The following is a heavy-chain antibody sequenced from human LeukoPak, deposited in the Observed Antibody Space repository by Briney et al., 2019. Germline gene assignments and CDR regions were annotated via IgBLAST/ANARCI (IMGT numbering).Heavy chain of an antibody. CDR3: ARLARITIFGVVITGPYNYYYYYMDV. V-gene: IGHV4-59*08. CDR1: GGSISSYY. D-gene: IGHD3-3*01. Sequence: PSETLSLTCTVSGGSISSYYWSWIRQPPGKGLEWIGYIYYSGSTNYNPSLKSRVTISVDTSKNQFSLKLSSVTAADTAVYYCARLARITIFGVVITGPYNYYYYYMDVWGKGTTVTVSS. J-gene: IGHJ6*03. CDR2: IYYSGST.